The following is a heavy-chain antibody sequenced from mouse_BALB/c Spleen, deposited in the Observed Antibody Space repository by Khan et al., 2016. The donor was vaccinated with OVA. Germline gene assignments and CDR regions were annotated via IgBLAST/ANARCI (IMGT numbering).Heavy chain of an antibody. CDR3: ARGYGGDFDY. V-gene: IGHV3-2*02. CDR2: ISYSGNT. D-gene: IGHD1-1*02. CDR1: GYSITSDYA. Sequence: EVQLQESGPGLVKPSQSLSLICTVTGYSITSDYAWNWIRQFPGNKLEWMGFISYSGNTKYNPSLKSRISITRETSKNQFFLQLNSVHTEDTATYYWARGYGGDFDYWGQGTTVTVSS. J-gene: IGHJ2*01.